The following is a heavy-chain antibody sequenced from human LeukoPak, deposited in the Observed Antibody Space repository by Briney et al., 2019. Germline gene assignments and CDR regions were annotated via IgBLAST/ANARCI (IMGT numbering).Heavy chain of an antibody. J-gene: IGHJ4*02. D-gene: IGHD4-17*01. CDR1: GFTFSSYG. V-gene: IGHV3-30*02. CDR3: AKGGYGDYASFDY. CDR2: IRYDGSNK. Sequence: GGSLRLSCAASGFTFSSYGMHWVRQAPGKGLEWVAFIRYDGSNKYYADSVKSRFTISRDNSKNTLYLQMNSLRAEDTAVYYCAKGGYGDYASFDYWGQGTLVTVSS.